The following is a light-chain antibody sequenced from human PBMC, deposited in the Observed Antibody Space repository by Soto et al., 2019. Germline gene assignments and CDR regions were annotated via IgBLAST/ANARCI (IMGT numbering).Light chain of an antibody. Sequence: QSVLTQPPSVSGAPGQRVTISCTGSSSNIGAPYDVHWYQQLPGTAPKLLIYGNNNRPSGVPDRFSGSKSGTSASLAITGLRAENGADYSCQSLEGTLGGGVFGGGTKLTVL. CDR2: GNN. V-gene: IGLV1-40*01. J-gene: IGLJ2*01. CDR3: QSLEGTLGGGV. CDR1: SSNIGAPYD.